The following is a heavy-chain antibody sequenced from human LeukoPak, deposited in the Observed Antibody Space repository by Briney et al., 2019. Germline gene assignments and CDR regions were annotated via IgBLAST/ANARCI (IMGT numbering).Heavy chain of an antibody. D-gene: IGHD6-19*01. CDR1: GFTFSSYT. J-gene: IGHJ4*02. CDR2: ISGSGGTT. Sequence: GGSLRLSCAASGFTFSSYTMNWVRQAPGKGLEWVSTISGSGGTTYYADSVKGRFTISRDNSKNTLYLQMNSLRAEDTAVYYCAKDLYSSGWFLGYWGQGTLVTVSS. CDR3: AKDLYSSGWFLGY. V-gene: IGHV3-23*01.